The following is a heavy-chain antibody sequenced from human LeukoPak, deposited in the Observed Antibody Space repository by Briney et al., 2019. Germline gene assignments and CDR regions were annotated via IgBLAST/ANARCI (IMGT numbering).Heavy chain of an antibody. V-gene: IGHV3-23*01. CDR2: ISGSGGST. CDR3: AKRRWFGESHYDY. CDR1: GFTFSSYA. J-gene: IGHJ4*02. Sequence: PGGSLRLSCAASGFTFSSYAMSWVRQAPGKGLEWVSAISGSGGSTYYADSVKGRFTISRDNSKSTLYLQMNSLRAEDTAVYYCAKRRWFGESHYDYWGQGTLVTVSS. D-gene: IGHD3-10*01.